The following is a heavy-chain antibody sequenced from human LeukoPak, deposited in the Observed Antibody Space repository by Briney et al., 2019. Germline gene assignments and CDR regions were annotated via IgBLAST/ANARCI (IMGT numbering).Heavy chain of an antibody. D-gene: IGHD3-22*01. CDR2: VYYSGST. J-gene: IGHJ5*02. Sequence: SETLSLTCAVYGGSFSGYYWGWIRQPPGRGLEWIGSVYYSGSTYSNPSLKSRITVSVDTSKNQFSLKLSSVTAADTAVYYCARLYYDSRGYYWFDPWGQGTLVTVSS. V-gene: IGHV4-39*01. CDR1: GGSFSGYY. CDR3: ARLYYDSRGYYWFDP.